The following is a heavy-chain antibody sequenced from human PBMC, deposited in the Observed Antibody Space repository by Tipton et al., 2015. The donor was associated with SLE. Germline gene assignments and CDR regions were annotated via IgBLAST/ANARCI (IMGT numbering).Heavy chain of an antibody. CDR2: TYYRSKWYN. J-gene: IGHJ4*02. CDR1: GDSVSSNSAA. CDR3: ARGGSSGLGRADY. V-gene: IGHV6-1*01. D-gene: IGHD6-19*01. Sequence: GLVKPSQTLSLTCAISGDSVSSNSAAWNWIRQSPSRGLEWLGRTYYRSKWYNDYAVSVKSRITINPDTSKNQFSLKLSSVTAADTAVYYCARGGSSGLGRADYWGQGTLVTVSS.